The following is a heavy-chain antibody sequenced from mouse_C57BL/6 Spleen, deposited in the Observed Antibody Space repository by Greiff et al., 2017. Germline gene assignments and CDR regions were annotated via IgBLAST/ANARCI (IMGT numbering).Heavy chain of an antibody. CDR3: ARELGGYSWYFDV. V-gene: IGHV1-55*01. J-gene: IGHJ1*03. D-gene: IGHD2-3*01. CDR2: VYPGSGST. Sequence: QVHVKQPGAELVKPGASVKMSCKASGYTFTSYWITWVKQRPGQGLEWIGDVYPGSGSTNYNEKFKSKATLTVDTSSSTAYMQLSSLTSEASAVYYCARELGGYSWYFDVWGTGTTVTVSS. CDR1: GYTFTSYW.